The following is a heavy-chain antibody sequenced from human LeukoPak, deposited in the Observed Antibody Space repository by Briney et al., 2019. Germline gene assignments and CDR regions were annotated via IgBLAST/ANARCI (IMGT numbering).Heavy chain of an antibody. Sequence: PSETLSLTCAVYGGSFSGYYWSWIRQPPGKGLEWIGEINHSGSTNYNPSLKSRVTISVDTSKNQFSLKLSSVTAADTAVYYCARATKYSSSWYHTRGAVYYFDYWGQGTLVTASS. CDR3: ARATKYSSSWYHTRGAVYYFDY. CDR2: INHSGST. J-gene: IGHJ4*02. CDR1: GGSFSGYY. V-gene: IGHV4-34*01. D-gene: IGHD6-13*01.